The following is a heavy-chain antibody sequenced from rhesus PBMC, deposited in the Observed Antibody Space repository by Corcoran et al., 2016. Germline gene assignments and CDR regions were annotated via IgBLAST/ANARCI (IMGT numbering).Heavy chain of an antibody. Sequence: EVQLVQSGAEVKKPGASVKISCKASGYTFTDYYLHWVRQAPGKGLEWMGRVDPEDGEAIHAQNFQDRVTITADTSTDTAYMELSSLRSEDTAVYYCATEYCTGSCCYGYFDYWGQGVLVTVSS. D-gene: IGHD2-21*01. CDR3: ATEYCTGSCCYGYFDY. CDR2: VDPEDGEA. V-gene: IGHV1-111*02. CDR1: GYTFTDYY. J-gene: IGHJ4*01.